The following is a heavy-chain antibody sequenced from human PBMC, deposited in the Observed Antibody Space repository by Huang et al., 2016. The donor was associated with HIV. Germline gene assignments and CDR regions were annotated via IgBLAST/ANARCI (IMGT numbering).Heavy chain of an antibody. J-gene: IGHJ4*02. CDR3: AREKAADSAWYGVYYFDY. V-gene: IGHV4-34*01. CDR1: GGSFSGYY. CDR2: INHIGNT. D-gene: IGHD6-19*01. Sequence: QVQLRQWGAGLVKPSETLSLTCAVYGGSFSGYYWTWIRQSPGKGLEWIGEINHIGNTNDKPSVKSRVTISKDTAKNQFSLQLTSVSAADTCVYFCAREKAADSAWYGVYYFDYWGEGALVTVTS.